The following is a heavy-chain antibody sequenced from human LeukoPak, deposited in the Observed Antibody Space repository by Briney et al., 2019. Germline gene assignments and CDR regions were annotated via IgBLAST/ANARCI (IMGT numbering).Heavy chain of an antibody. CDR1: GYSFTSFG. V-gene: IGHV7-4-1*02. Sequence: ASVKVSCKASGYSFTSFGINWVRQAPGQGLEWLGLIHTNTGKPTNRHGLTGRLVFSMHTSVTTPYLQINSLTADDTDVYYCPTRSGGSHYYYTDVWGKGTTVIVSS. CDR3: PTRSGGSHYYYTDV. CDR2: IHTNTGKP. J-gene: IGHJ6*03. D-gene: IGHD2-15*01.